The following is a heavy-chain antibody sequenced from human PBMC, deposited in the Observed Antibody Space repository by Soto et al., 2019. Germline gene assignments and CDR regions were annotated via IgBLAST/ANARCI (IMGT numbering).Heavy chain of an antibody. CDR2: IIPNFGTA. CDR1: GGTFSSYA. D-gene: IGHD3-16*01. V-gene: IGHV1-69*01. J-gene: IGHJ6*02. CDR3: ARDSGGRGHYYDYYGMNV. Sequence: QVQLVQSGAEVKKPGSSVKVSCKASGGTFSSYAISWVRQAPGQGLEWMGGIIPNFGTANYAQKFQGRVTVTLDESTRTAYVGLGSLSCAETAVSYCARDSGGRGHYYDYYGMNVWAHGNTVTVS.